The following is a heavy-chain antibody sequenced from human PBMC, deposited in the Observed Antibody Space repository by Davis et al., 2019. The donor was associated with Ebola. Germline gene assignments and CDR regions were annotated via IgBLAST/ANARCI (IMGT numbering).Heavy chain of an antibody. J-gene: IGHJ4*01. Sequence: SGPTLVKPTQPLTLTCTFSGFSLSTSGVGVGWIRQPPGKALEWLALIYWDNDKRYSPSLRSRLTITKDASNTQVVLVMTNVESVDTATYYCAHRRSGYNWNHGDFDYWGHGTPVTVSS. CDR2: IYWDNDK. D-gene: IGHD1-1*01. CDR3: AHRRSGYNWNHGDFDY. CDR1: GFSLSTSGVG. V-gene: IGHV2-5*02.